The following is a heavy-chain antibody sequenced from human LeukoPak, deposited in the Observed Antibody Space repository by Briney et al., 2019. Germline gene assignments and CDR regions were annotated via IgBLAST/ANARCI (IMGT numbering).Heavy chain of an antibody. CDR3: AGASSSWVKRRYYYGLDV. CDR1: GFTFSDYN. Sequence: PGGSLRLSCAASGFTFSDYNMNWVRQAPGKGLEWVSSISSSSTYIYYADSVKGRFTISRDNAKNSLFLQMNSLRAEDMAVYYCAGASSSWVKRRYYYGLDVWGQGTTVTVSS. V-gene: IGHV3-21*01. CDR2: ISSSSTYI. J-gene: IGHJ6*02. D-gene: IGHD6-13*01.